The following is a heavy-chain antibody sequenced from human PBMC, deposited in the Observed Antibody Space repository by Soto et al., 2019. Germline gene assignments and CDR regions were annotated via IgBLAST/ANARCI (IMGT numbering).Heavy chain of an antibody. V-gene: IGHV2-26*01. CDR1: GFSLSNARMG. J-gene: IGHJ4*02. CDR3: ARIQSAGGADFDY. CDR2: IFLNDEK. Sequence: QVTLKESGPVLVKPTETLTLTCTVSGFSLSNARMGVSWICQPPGKALEWLAHIFLNDEKSYSTSLKSRLTISKDTSKSQVVLTMTNMDPVDTATYYCARIQSAGGADFDYWGQGTLVTVSS. D-gene: IGHD3-16*01.